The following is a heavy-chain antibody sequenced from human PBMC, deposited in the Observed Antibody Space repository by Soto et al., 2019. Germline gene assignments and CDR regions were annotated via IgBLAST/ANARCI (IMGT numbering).Heavy chain of an antibody. D-gene: IGHD3-3*01. CDR2: VYYDGST. J-gene: IGHJ3*02. CDR3: ARGGGTPFGVVPRGVNDAFDI. V-gene: IGHV4-59*12. Sequence: SETLSLTCTVSGDSISYYYWSWIRQPPGKGLEWIGYVYYDGSTNYNPSLKSRVTISVDTSKNQFSLKLSSVTAADTAVYYCARGGGTPFGVVPRGVNDAFDIWGQGTMVTVSS. CDR1: GDSISYYY.